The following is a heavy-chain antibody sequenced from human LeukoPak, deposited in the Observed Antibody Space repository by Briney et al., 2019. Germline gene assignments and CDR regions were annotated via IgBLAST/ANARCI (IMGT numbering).Heavy chain of an antibody. D-gene: IGHD3-22*01. Sequence: ASVKVSCKASGYTFTSYGINWVRQAPGQGLEWMGWISAYNGNTNYAQELQGRVTMTTDTSTSTAYMELRSLRSDDTAVYYCARAVGLHYDSSGYYLGVFDPWGQGTLVTVSS. CDR1: GYTFTSYG. CDR3: ARAVGLHYDSSGYYLGVFDP. CDR2: ISAYNGNT. J-gene: IGHJ5*02. V-gene: IGHV1-18*01.